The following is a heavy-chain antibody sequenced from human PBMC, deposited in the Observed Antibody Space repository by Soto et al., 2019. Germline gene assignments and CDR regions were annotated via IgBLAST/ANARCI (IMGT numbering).Heavy chain of an antibody. CDR1: GFSFSSYA. J-gene: IGHJ4*02. CDR2: ISASGVST. D-gene: IGHD6-13*01. V-gene: IGHV3-23*01. CDR3: AKDSRLQSRTAGQQLATQAIDY. Sequence: PGGSLRLSCAASGFSFSSYAMGWVRQAPGKGLEWVSTISASGVSTYHADSVQGRFTVSRDNSKNTLYLQMNSLRVEDTAVYYCAKDSRLQSRTAGQQLATQAIDYWGQGTLVTVSS.